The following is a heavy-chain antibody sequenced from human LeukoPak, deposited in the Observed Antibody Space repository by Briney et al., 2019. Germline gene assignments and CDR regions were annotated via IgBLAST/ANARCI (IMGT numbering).Heavy chain of an antibody. CDR1: GFTFSDYY. D-gene: IGHD6-19*01. J-gene: IGHJ3*02. CDR3: ARDPGIAVAGRIYAFDI. Sequence: GGSLRLSCAASGFTFSDYYMSWIRQAPGKGLGWVSYISSSGSTIYYADSVKGRFTISRDNAKNSLYLQMNSLRAEDTAVYYCARDPGIAVAGRIYAFDIWGQGTMVTVSS. V-gene: IGHV3-11*04. CDR2: ISSSGSTI.